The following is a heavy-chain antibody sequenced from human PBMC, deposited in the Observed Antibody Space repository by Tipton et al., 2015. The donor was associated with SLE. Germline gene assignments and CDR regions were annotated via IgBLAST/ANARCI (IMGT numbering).Heavy chain of an antibody. Sequence: TLSLTCTVSNGSITSLYDYWGWVRQPPGKGLEWLGSVFYGGRYYYNASLRSRVTISVDTVKTQVSLKLSSVTAADTAVYYCAREGPRRGFYGSGNRFDPWGQGTLVTVSS. J-gene: IGHJ5*02. D-gene: IGHD3-10*01. CDR2: VFYGGRY. CDR3: AREGPRRGFYGSGNRFDP. CDR1: NGSITSLYDY. V-gene: IGHV4-39*07.